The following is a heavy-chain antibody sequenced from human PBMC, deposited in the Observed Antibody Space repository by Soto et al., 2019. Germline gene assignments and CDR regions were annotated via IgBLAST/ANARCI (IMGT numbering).Heavy chain of an antibody. J-gene: IGHJ6*02. CDR1: GGSIRSSSYY. Sequence: SETLSLTCTVSGGSIRSSSYYWGWIRQPPGKGLEWIGSIYYSGSTYYNPSLKSRVTISVDTSKNQFSLKLSSVTAADTAVYYCARSPATPYGSGIVYYGMDVWGQGTTVTVSS. CDR2: IYYSGST. CDR3: ARSPATPYGSGIVYYGMDV. D-gene: IGHD3-10*01. V-gene: IGHV4-39*01.